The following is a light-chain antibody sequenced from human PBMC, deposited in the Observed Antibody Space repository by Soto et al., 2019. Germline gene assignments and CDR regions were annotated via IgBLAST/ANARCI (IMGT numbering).Light chain of an antibody. CDR1: QGISNY. CDR2: AAS. CDR3: QMYNSASRT. Sequence: DIQMTQSPSSLSASVGDRVTITCRASQGISNYLAWYQQKPGKVPKLLIYAASTLQSGVPSRFSGSGSGTDFIFNISSLPSADVATYYCQMYNSASRTFGQGTKVEIK. J-gene: IGKJ1*01. V-gene: IGKV1-27*01.